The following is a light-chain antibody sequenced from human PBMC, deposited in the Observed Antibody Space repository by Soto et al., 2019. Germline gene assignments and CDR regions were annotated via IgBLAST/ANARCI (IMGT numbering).Light chain of an antibody. J-gene: IGKJ2*01. CDR2: DAS. CDR3: QQYGSSPRT. CDR1: QSVRSNH. V-gene: IGKV3-20*01. Sequence: EIVLTQSPGTLSLSPGERATLSCMASQSVRSNHLAWYQQKPGQAPRLLIYDASSRATGIPDRFSGSGSGTDFTLTISRLEPEDFVVYYCQQYGSSPRTFGRGTKLE.